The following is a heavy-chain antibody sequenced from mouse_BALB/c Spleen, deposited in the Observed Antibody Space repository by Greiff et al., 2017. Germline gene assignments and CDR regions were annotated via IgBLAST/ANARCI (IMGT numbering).Heavy chain of an antibody. CDR2: IYPGGGYT. Sequence: VQLQESGAELVRPGTSVKISCKASGYTFTNYWLGWVKQRPGHGLEWIGDIYPGGGYTNYNEKFKGKATLTADTSSSTAYMQLSSLTSEDSAVYFCARRGDSSGYDYWGQGTTLTVSS. CDR1: GYTFTNYW. CDR3: ARRGDSSGYDY. V-gene: IGHV1-63*02. D-gene: IGHD3-2*01. J-gene: IGHJ2*01.